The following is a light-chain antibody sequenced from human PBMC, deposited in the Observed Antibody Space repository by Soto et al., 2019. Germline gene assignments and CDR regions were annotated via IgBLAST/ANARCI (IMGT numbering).Light chain of an antibody. CDR1: QYINTR. J-gene: IGKJ1*01. V-gene: IGKV3-11*01. Sequence: EIVLTQSPATLSSFPGDRVKLSCRASQYINTRLAWYQHRPGQAPRLLIYQTSLRAAGIPARFSGSGSGTDFTLTISSLEPEDFAVYYCQQRSNWPWTCGQGTKVDIK. CDR2: QTS. CDR3: QQRSNWPWT.